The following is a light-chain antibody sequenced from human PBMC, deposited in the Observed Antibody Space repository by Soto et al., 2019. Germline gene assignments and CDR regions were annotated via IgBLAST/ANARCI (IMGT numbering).Light chain of an antibody. CDR1: RSVSSN. J-gene: IGKJ1*01. V-gene: IGKV3-15*01. Sequence: EIVMTQSPATLSVSPGERATLSCRASRSVSSNLAWYQQKPGQAPRLLIYGASTTATGIPARFSGSGSGTEFTLTIGSLQSEDFALYYCQQYNNWPHTFGQGTKVEIK. CDR2: GAS. CDR3: QQYNNWPHT.